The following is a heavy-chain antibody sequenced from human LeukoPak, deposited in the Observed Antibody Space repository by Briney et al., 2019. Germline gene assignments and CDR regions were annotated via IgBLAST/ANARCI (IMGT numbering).Heavy chain of an antibody. J-gene: IGHJ5*02. V-gene: IGHV4-38-2*02. D-gene: IGHD5-12*01. CDR1: GYSISSGYY. Sequence: SETLSLTCTVSGYSISSGYYWGWIRQPPGKGLEWIGSIYHSGSTRYNPSLKSRVTMSVDTSKNQFSLKLDSVTAADTAVYFCARGMAAAYDYNWFDPWGPGTLVTVSS. CDR3: ARGMAAAYDYNWFDP. CDR2: IYHSGST.